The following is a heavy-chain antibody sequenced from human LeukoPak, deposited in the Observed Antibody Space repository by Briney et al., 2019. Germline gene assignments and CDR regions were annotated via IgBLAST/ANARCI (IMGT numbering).Heavy chain of an antibody. V-gene: IGHV3-23*01. CDR1: GFTLSSYA. Sequence: GGSLRLSCAASGFTLSSYAMSWVRQAPGKGLEWVSAISGSGGSTYYADSVQGRFTISRDNSKNTLYLQMNSLRAEDTAVYYCAKDSSTWNYFDYWGQGTLVTVSS. CDR3: AKDSSTWNYFDY. J-gene: IGHJ4*02. CDR2: ISGSGGST. D-gene: IGHD3-3*01.